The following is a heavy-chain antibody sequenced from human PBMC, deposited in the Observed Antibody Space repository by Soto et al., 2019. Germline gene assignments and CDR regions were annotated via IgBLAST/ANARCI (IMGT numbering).Heavy chain of an antibody. V-gene: IGHV1-8*01. Sequence: ASVKLSCKDSGYTYACSDINRVGHATKQGLEWMGWMNPKSGNTGYAQKFQGRVTMTRNTSISTAYMELRSLRSEDTAVYYCERGRLTKIKRYQLLFWGQGTLVTVS. CDR2: MNPKSGNT. CDR1: GYTYACSD. J-gene: IGHJ4*02. CDR3: ERGRLTKIKRYQLLF. D-gene: IGHD2-2*01.